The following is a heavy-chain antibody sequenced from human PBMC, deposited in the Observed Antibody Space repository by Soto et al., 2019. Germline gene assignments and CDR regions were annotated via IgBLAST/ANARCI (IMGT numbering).Heavy chain of an antibody. CDR1: GGSFSGYY. CDR2: INHSGSP. Sequence: QLHLEQRGAGLLKPSETLSLTCDVYGGSFSGYYWSWIRQAPGKGLEWIVEINHSGSPNYNPSLQSRVSVSVDTSKTHFSLKLTSVTAADTAVYYCATFPPEGRTATPRGDDAFDIWGQGTLVTVSS. J-gene: IGHJ3*02. CDR3: ATFPPEGRTATPRGDDAFDI. D-gene: IGHD3-10*01. V-gene: IGHV4-34*02.